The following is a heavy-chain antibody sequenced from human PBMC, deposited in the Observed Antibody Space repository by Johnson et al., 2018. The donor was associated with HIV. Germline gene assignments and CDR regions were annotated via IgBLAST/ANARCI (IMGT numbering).Heavy chain of an antibody. V-gene: IGHV3-30*02. CDR1: GFSISNYG. Sequence: QVQLVESGGGVVQPGESLRLSCAASGFSISNYGVHWVRQAPGKGLEWVAFIQNDGTNKYYADFVKGRFTISRDNSRNTVYLEMRNLRTEETAVYYCEKGEAQEGWIQVGSYAFDIWGQGTMVTFSS. J-gene: IGHJ3*02. CDR3: EKGEAQEGWIQVGSYAFDI. D-gene: IGHD5-12*01. CDR2: IQNDGTNK.